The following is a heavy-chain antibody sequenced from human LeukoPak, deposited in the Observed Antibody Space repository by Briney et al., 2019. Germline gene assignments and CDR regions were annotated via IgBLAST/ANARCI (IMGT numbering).Heavy chain of an antibody. CDR3: ARELISGDWTWDI. V-gene: IGHV1-8*01. J-gene: IGHJ3*02. CDR2: MNPNSGNT. CDR1: GYTFTSYD. D-gene: IGHD2-21*02. Sequence: ASVKVFCKASGYTFTSYDINWVRQATGQGLEWMGWMNPNSGNTGYAQKFQGRVTMTRNTSISTAYMELSSLRSEDTAVYYCARELISGDWTWDIWGQGTMVTVSS.